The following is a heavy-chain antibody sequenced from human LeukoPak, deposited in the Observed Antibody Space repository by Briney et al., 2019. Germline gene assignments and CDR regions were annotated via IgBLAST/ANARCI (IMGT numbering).Heavy chain of an antibody. V-gene: IGHV1-2*02. D-gene: IGHD3-3*01. CDR1: GYTFTGYY. Sequence: ASVKVSCKASGYTFTGYYMHWVRQAPGQGLEWMGWINPNSGGTNYAQKFQGRVTMTTDTSTSTAYMELRSLRSDDTAVYYCARAYYDFWSGYSRPNYFDYWGQGTLVTVSS. CDR2: INPNSGGT. CDR3: ARAYYDFWSGYSRPNYFDY. J-gene: IGHJ4*02.